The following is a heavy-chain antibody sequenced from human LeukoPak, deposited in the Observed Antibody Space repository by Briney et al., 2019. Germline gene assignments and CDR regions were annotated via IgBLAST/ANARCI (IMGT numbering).Heavy chain of an antibody. CDR2: IYYSGST. Sequence: SEALSLTCPVSGGSISSSSYYWGWIRQPPGEGLEWIGSIYYSGSTYYNPSLKSRVTISVDTSKNQFSLQLNSVTPEDTAVYYCARVCRLYYYYGMDVWGQGTTVTVSS. V-gene: IGHV4-39*07. CDR3: ARVCRLYYYYGMDV. CDR1: GGSISSSSYY. J-gene: IGHJ6*02. D-gene: IGHD2-21*02.